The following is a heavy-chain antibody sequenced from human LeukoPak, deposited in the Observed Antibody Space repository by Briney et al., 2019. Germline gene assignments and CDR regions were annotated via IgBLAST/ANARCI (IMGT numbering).Heavy chain of an antibody. Sequence: GGSLRLSCAASGFTFSSYWMSWVRQAPGKGPEWVANIRQDGSEIYYVDSVKGRFTISRDNAKNSLFLQMNGLRAEDTAVYYCARDKQVGATHFDYWGQGTLVTVSS. CDR1: GFTFSSYW. CDR2: IRQDGSEI. CDR3: ARDKQVGATHFDY. D-gene: IGHD1-26*01. J-gene: IGHJ4*02. V-gene: IGHV3-7*01.